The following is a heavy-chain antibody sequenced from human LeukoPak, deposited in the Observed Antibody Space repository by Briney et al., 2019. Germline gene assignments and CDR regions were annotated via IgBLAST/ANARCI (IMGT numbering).Heavy chain of an antibody. D-gene: IGHD4-23*01. Sequence: GGSLRLSCAASGFTFSSYWMKWVRQAPGKGLVWVSRIASDGSSTTYADSVKGRFSISRDNAKNTLYLQMNSLRVEDTAVYYCARGRPHGNDYWGQGTLVTVSS. CDR1: GFTFSSYW. J-gene: IGHJ4*02. V-gene: IGHV3-74*01. CDR3: ARGRPHGNDY. CDR2: IASDGSST.